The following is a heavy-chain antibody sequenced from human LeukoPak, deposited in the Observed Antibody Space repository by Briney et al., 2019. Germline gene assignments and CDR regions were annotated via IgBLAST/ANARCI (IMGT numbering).Heavy chain of an antibody. CDR3: ARNSSPYYYYYMDV. J-gene: IGHJ6*03. Sequence: SETLSLTCAVYGGSFSGYYWSWIRQPPGKGLEWIGEINHSGSTNYNPSLKSRVTISVDTSKNQFSLKLSSVTAADTAVYYCARNSSPYYYYYMDVWGKGTTVTVS. D-gene: IGHD4-23*01. CDR2: INHSGST. V-gene: IGHV4-34*01. CDR1: GGSFSGYY.